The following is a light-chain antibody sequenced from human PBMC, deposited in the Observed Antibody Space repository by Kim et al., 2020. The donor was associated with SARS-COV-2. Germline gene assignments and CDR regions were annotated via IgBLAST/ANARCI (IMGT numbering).Light chain of an antibody. Sequence: AIRMTQSPSSLSASTGDRVTITCRASQDISSYLAWYQQKPGKAPKLLIYAASTLQSGVPSRFSGSGSGTDFTLTISCLQSEDFATYYCQQYYNYPLTFGQGTRLEIK. CDR2: AAS. V-gene: IGKV1-8*01. CDR3: QQYYNYPLT. J-gene: IGKJ5*01. CDR1: QDISSY.